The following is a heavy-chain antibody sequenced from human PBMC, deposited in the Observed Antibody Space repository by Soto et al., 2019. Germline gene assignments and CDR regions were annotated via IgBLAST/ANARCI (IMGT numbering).Heavy chain of an antibody. CDR2: IYYSGST. CDR3: ARGPSGDKVHY. CDR1: GGSISSGGYY. Sequence: PSETLSLTCTVSGGSISSGGYYWSWIRQHPGKGLEWIGYIYYSGSTYYNPSLRSQVAISLDTPKNHFSLTLSSVTAADTAVYYGARGPSGDKVHYWGQGALVTVSS. V-gene: IGHV4-30-4*08. J-gene: IGHJ4*02. D-gene: IGHD7-27*01.